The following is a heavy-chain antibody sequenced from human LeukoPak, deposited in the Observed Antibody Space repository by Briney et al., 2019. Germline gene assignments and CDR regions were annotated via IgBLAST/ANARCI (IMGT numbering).Heavy chain of an antibody. CDR2: IRYDGSNN. Sequence: GGSLRLSCAASGFTFSSYGIHWVRQAPGKGLEWVAFIRYDGSNNFYADSVKGRFTISRDNSKSTLYLQMNSLRAEDTAVYFCAKTAIVGGTTAAFDIWGQGTMVTVSS. CDR1: GFTFSSYG. J-gene: IGHJ3*02. V-gene: IGHV3-30*02. CDR3: AKTAIVGGTTAAFDI. D-gene: IGHD1-26*01.